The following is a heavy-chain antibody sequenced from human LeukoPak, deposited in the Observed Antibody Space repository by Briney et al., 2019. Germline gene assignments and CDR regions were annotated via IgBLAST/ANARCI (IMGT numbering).Heavy chain of an antibody. J-gene: IGHJ4*02. Sequence: GRSLRLSCAASGFTFDDYAMHWVRQAPGKGLEWVSGISWNSGTIGYADSVKGRFTISRDNAKNSLSLQMNSLRAEDTALYYCVKVSYSSGWHSGYYFDYWGQGTLVTVSS. CDR1: GFTFDDYA. V-gene: IGHV3-9*01. CDR3: VKVSYSSGWHSGYYFDY. D-gene: IGHD6-19*01. CDR2: ISWNSGTI.